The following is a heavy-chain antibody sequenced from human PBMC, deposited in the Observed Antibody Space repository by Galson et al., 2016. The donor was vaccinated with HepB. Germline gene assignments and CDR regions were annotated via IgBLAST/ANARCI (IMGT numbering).Heavy chain of an antibody. CDR2: IYYSETT. Sequence: GNLYLPCAVSGDSIRSMSYFWGCIRQPPGQGLEGIGSIYYSETTSYTPSLKSRLAISIDTSKNQFSLNLKSVSAADTAVYYCSAGVVIGVAGTPSIYYGMDAWGQGTTVTVSS. CDR1: GDSIRSMSYF. V-gene: IGHV4-39*01. CDR3: SAGVVIGVAGTPSIYYGMDA. D-gene: IGHD2-15*01. J-gene: IGHJ6*02.